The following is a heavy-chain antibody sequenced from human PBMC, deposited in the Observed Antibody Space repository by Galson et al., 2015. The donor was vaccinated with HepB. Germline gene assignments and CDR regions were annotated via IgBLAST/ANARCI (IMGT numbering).Heavy chain of an antibody. Sequence: SVKVSCKASGGTFSSYAIRWVRQAPGQGLEWMGGIIPIFQIANYAQKFQGRVTITADESTSTAYMELSSLRSEDTAVYYCAESSTSWDGMDVWGQGPTVTVSS. CDR1: GGTFSSYA. V-gene: IGHV1-69*13. D-gene: IGHD2-2*01. CDR3: AESSTSWDGMDV. CDR2: IIPIFQIA. J-gene: IGHJ6*02.